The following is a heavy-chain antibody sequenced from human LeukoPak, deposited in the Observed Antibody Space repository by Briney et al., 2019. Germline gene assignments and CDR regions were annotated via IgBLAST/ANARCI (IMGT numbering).Heavy chain of an antibody. CDR3: AREATGYYYGSGSYYPAFDI. J-gene: IGHJ3*02. Sequence: PSETLSLTCTVSGGSISSFYWSWIRQPPGKGLEWIGYIYYSGSTNYNPSLKSRIPISVDTSKNQFSLQLSSVTAADTAVYYCAREATGYYYGSGSYYPAFDIWGQGTMVTVSS. V-gene: IGHV4-59*01. CDR2: IYYSGST. D-gene: IGHD3-10*01. CDR1: GGSISSFY.